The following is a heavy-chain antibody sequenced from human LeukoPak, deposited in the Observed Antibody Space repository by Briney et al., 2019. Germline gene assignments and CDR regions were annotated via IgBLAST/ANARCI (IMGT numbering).Heavy chain of an antibody. V-gene: IGHV3-66*01. Sequence: GGSLRLSCAASGFTVSSKYMIWVRQAPGKGLEWVSVIYSGGSTYYADSVKGRFTISRDNSKNTLYLQMNSLRAEDTAVYYCASDYYYDTWGQGTLVTVSS. CDR2: IYSGGST. CDR3: ASDYYYDT. D-gene: IGHD3-22*01. CDR1: GFTVSSKY. J-gene: IGHJ4*02.